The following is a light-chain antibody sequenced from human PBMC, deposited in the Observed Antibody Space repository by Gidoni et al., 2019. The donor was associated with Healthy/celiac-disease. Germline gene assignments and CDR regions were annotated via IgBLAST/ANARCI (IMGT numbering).Light chain of an antibody. CDR1: QSVISY. V-gene: IGKV3-11*01. Sequence: EIVLTQSPATLSLSPGERATLSCRASQSVISYLAWYQQQPGQAPRFLIYDASNRATGIPARFRGSGSGTEFALTISSLEPEDFAVYYCQQRSYWFFGQGTRLEIK. CDR3: QQRSYWF. J-gene: IGKJ5*01. CDR2: DAS.